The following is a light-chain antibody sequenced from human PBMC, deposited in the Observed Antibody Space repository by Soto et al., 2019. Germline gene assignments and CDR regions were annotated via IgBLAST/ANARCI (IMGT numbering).Light chain of an antibody. CDR1: QSVSSSY. Sequence: EIVLTQSPGTLSFSPGERSTLSCRASQSVSSSYLAWYQQKPGQAPSLLIYGAFSRATGIPDRFSASGSGTEFTLTISSLQSEDFAVYYCQQYNNWPRTFGQGSKVDI. CDR3: QQYNNWPRT. V-gene: IGKV3-20*01. J-gene: IGKJ1*01. CDR2: GAF.